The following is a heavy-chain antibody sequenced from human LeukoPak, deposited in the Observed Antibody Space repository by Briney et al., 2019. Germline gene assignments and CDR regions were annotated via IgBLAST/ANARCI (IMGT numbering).Heavy chain of an antibody. CDR2: ISSSGSTI. CDR1: GFTFSSYS. Sequence: GGSLRLSCAASGFTFSSYSMNWVRQAPGKGLEWVSYISSSGSTIYYADSVKGRFTISRDNAKNSLYLQMNSLRAEDTAVYYCAELGITMIGGVWGKGPTVTIP. D-gene: IGHD3-10*02. V-gene: IGHV3-48*04. CDR3: AELGITMIGGV. J-gene: IGHJ6*03.